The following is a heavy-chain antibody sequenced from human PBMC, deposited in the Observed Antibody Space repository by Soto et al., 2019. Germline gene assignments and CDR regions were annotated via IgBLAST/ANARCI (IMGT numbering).Heavy chain of an antibody. CDR3: ERCSGGSLVEANWFDT. CDR1: GGSISSGDYY. V-gene: IGHV4-30-4*01. D-gene: IGHD2-15*01. J-gene: IGHJ5*02. CDR2: IYYSGST. Sequence: PSETLSLTCTVSGGSISSGDYYWSWIRQPPGKGLEWIGYIYYSGSTYYNPSLKSRVTISVDTSKNQFSLKLSSVTAADTAVYYCERCSGGSLVEANWFDTWGQGTLVTVSS.